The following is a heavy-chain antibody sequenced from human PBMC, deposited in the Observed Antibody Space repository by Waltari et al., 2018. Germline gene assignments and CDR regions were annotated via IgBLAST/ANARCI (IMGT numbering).Heavy chain of an antibody. CDR1: GRSFSCYY. Sequence: QVQLQPWGAGLLKPSETLSLTCAVYGRSFSCYYWRWISPPPGKGLEWIGEINHSGSTNYNPSLKSRVTISVDTSKNQFSLKLSSVTAADTAVYYCARVHVDIVATALDYWGQGTLVTVSS. CDR3: ARVHVDIVATALDY. D-gene: IGHD5-12*01. CDR2: INHSGST. V-gene: IGHV4-34*01. J-gene: IGHJ4*02.